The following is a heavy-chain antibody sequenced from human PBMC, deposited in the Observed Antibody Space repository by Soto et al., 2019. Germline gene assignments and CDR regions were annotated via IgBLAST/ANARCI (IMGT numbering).Heavy chain of an antibody. J-gene: IGHJ3*02. CDR1: GGTFSSYA. CDR3: ARGAWNYYKSSGYYPTLGGAFDI. D-gene: IGHD3-22*01. CDR2: IIHIFGKA. V-gene: IGHV1-69*06. Sequence: GASVTVSCEASGGTFSSYAISWVRQAPGQGLEWMGGIIHIFGKANYAQKFQGRVTITADKSTSTAYMELSSLRSEDTAVYCCARGAWNYYKSSGYYPTLGGAFDIWGQGTMVTVSS.